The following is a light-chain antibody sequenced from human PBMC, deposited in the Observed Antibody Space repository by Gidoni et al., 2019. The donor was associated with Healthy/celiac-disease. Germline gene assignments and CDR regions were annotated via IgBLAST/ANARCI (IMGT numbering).Light chain of an antibody. CDR1: SSDVGGYNY. V-gene: IGLV2-14*01. Sequence: QSAMTQPASVSGSPGQSLTISCTGTSSDVGGYNYVSWYQQHPGKAPKLMIYEVSNRPSGVSTRFSGSKSGNTASLTISALQAEDEADYYCSSYTSSSTYVFGTGTKVTVL. J-gene: IGLJ1*01. CDR3: SSYTSSSTYV. CDR2: EVS.